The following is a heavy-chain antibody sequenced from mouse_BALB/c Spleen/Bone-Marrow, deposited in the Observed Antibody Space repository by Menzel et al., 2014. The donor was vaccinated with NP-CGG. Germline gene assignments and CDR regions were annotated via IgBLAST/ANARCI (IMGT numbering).Heavy chain of an antibody. Sequence: EVKLMESGGGLVQPGGSLKLPCAASGLDFSRYWMSWVRQAPGKGLEWIGEINPDSSTINYTPSLKDKFIISRDNAKNTLYLQMSKVRSEDTALYYCARLSYYGRFAYWGQGTLVTVSA. CDR3: ARLSYYGRFAY. CDR1: GLDFSRYW. V-gene: IGHV4-1*02. CDR2: INPDSSTI. J-gene: IGHJ3*01. D-gene: IGHD1-1*01.